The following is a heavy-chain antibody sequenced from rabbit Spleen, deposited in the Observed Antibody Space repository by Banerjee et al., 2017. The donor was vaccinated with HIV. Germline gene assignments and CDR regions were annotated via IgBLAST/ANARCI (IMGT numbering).Heavy chain of an antibody. CDR1: GFDFSSYG. CDR2: IDPIFGST. J-gene: IGHJ3*01. Sequence: EQLVESGGGLVQPGGSLKLSCKASGFDFSSYGMSWVRQAPGKGLEWIGYIDPIFGSTYYASWVNGRFTISSHNAQNTLYLQLNSLTAADTATYFCARGGDGVYHLWGQGTLVTVS. V-gene: IGHV1S47*01. CDR3: ARGGDGVYHL. D-gene: IGHD2-1*01.